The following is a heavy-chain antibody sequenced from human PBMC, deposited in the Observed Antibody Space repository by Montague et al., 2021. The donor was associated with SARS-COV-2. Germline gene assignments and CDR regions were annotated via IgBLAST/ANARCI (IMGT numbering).Heavy chain of an antibody. Sequence: SETLSLTCTVSGGSISSSSYYWGWIRQPPGKGLEWIGSIYYSGSTYYXPSLKSRVTISVDTSKNQFSLKLSSVTAEDTAVYYCARVGRQQLVRLSGMDVWGQGTTVTVSS. D-gene: IGHD6-13*01. V-gene: IGHV4-39*07. CDR1: GGSISSSSYY. J-gene: IGHJ6*02. CDR3: ARVGRQQLVRLSGMDV. CDR2: IYYSGST.